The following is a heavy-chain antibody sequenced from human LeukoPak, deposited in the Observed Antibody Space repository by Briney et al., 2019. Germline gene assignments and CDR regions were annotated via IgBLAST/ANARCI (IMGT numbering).Heavy chain of an antibody. Sequence: GGSLRLSCAASGFTFSSYSMNWVRQAPGKGLEWVSSISSSSYIYYADSVKGRFTISRDNAKNSLYLQMNSLRAEDTAVYYCASMAADSLDFDYWGQGTLVTVSS. D-gene: IGHD3-22*01. CDR1: GFTFSSYS. CDR3: ASMAADSLDFDY. J-gene: IGHJ4*02. CDR2: ISSSSYI. V-gene: IGHV3-21*01.